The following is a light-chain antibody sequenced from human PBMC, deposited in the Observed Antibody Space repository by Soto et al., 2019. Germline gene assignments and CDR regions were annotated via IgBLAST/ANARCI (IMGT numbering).Light chain of an antibody. CDR1: QSISSY. V-gene: IGKV1-39*01. CDR2: AAS. Sequence: DIQMTQSPSTLSGSVGDRVTITCRASQSISSYLNWYQQKPGKAPKLLIYAASSLQSGVPSRFSGSGSGTDFTLTISSLQPEDFATYYCQQSYSTPRVTFGQGTRLEI. J-gene: IGKJ5*01. CDR3: QQSYSTPRVT.